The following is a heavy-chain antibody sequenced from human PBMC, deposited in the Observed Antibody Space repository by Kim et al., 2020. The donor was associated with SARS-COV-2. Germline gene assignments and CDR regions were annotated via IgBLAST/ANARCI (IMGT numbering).Heavy chain of an antibody. CDR3: ARGRTMIVVRGTNWFDP. J-gene: IGHJ5*02. V-gene: IGHV4-34*01. Sequence: SETLSLTCAVYGGSFSGYYWSWIRQPPGKGLEWIGEINHSGSTNYNPSLKSRVTISVDTSKNQFSLKLSSVTAADTAVYYCARGRTMIVVRGTNWFDPWGQGTLVTVSS. D-gene: IGHD3-22*01. CDR2: INHSGST. CDR1: GGSFSGYY.